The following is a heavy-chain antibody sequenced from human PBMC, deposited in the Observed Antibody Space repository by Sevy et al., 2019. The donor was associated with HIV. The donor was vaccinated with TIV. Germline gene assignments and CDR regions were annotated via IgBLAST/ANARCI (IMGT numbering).Heavy chain of an antibody. CDR2: ISGSGGST. Sequence: GGSLRLSCAASGFTFSSYAMSWVRQAPGKGLEWVSAISGSGGSTYYADSVKGRFTISRDNSKNTLYLQMNSLRAEDTAVYYCLGYCTNGVCYTYYYGMDVWGQGTTVTASS. V-gene: IGHV3-23*01. CDR1: GFTFSSYA. J-gene: IGHJ6*02. D-gene: IGHD2-8*01. CDR3: LGYCTNGVCYTYYYGMDV.